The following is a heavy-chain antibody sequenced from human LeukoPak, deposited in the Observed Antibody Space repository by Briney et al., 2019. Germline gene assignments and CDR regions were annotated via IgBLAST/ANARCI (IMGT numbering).Heavy chain of an antibody. CDR1: GFTFYTFR. D-gene: IGHD1-26*01. J-gene: IGHJ4*01. CDR2: IKQDGSEK. V-gene: IGHV3-7*01. CDR3: ARVEVSSYYRRAAAFY. Sequence: GGSLRLSCEASGFTFYTFRISWVRQAPGKGLEWVANIKQDGSEKYYLESVRGRFSISRYNAKNSLHLPMNRLRAEDTAVYYCARVEVSSYYRRAAAFYCGHGARVIVSS.